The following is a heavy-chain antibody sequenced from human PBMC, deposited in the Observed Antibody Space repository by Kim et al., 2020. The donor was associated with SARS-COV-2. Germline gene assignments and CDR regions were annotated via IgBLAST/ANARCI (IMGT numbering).Heavy chain of an antibody. CDR3: ARNPPYTGWFDP. CDR1: GYTFTSYA. D-gene: IGHD2-2*02. J-gene: IGHJ5*02. CDR2: ISPVSGET. V-gene: IGHV1-8*01. Sequence: ASVKVSCKASGYTFTSYAINWVRQAPGQGLEWMGGISPVSGETSYPQNFKARAPLTRDKTIRADDITLGTPPSDETAVHHYARNPPYTGWFDPWGQGTLV.